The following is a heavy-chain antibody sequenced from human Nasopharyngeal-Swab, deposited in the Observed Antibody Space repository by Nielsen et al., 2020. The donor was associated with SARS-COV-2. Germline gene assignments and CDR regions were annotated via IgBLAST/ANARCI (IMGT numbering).Heavy chain of an antibody. D-gene: IGHD6-6*01. CDR3: AVAAPNWFDP. Sequence: GESLKIFCTTSAFNVNMKYMSWVRQAPGKGLEWVSVIYSSGTTYYADSVKGRFTISRHSSKNTVYLQMNSLKPEDTAVYYCAVAAPNWFDPWGQGTLVTVSS. CDR1: AFNVNMKY. CDR2: IYSSGTT. V-gene: IGHV3-53*04. J-gene: IGHJ5*02.